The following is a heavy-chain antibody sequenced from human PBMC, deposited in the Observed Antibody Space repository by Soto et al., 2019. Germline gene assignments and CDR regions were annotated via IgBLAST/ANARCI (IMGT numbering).Heavy chain of an antibody. V-gene: IGHV3-23*01. CDR1: GFTFSSYT. CDR3: AKARCSGGTRYVPDY. D-gene: IGHD2-15*01. Sequence: GGSLRLSCAVSGFTFSSYTMAWVRQAPGKGLEWVSSISGSGGSPNYADSVQGRFTISRDNPKNTLYLQMNSLRAEDTASYYCAKARCSGGTRYVPDYWGQGVLITVSS. J-gene: IGHJ4*02. CDR2: ISGSGGSP.